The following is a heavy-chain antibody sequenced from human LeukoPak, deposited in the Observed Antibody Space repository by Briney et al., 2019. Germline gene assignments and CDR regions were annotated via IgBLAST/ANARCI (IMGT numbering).Heavy chain of an antibody. Sequence: ASVKVSCKASGYTFTGYYMHWVRQAAGQGLEWMGWINPNSGGTNYAQKFQGRVTMTRDTSISPAYKALSRPRSDYTAAYYWARARRYDSWSGYVSGMDVWGQGTTVTVSS. CDR3: ARARRYDSWSGYVSGMDV. J-gene: IGHJ6*02. CDR2: INPNSGGT. CDR1: GYTFTGYY. D-gene: IGHD3-3*01. V-gene: IGHV1-2*02.